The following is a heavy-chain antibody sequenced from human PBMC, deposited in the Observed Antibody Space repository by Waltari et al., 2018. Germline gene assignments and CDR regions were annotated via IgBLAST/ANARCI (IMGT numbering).Heavy chain of an antibody. V-gene: IGHV3-30*18. CDR2: KSYXXNKK. J-gene: IGHJ4*02. CDR1: GFTFGSYG. D-gene: IGHD3-3*01. Sequence: QVQLVESGGGVVQPGXSXRLSCAASGFTFGSYGXXWVRQGPGKGREGVATKSYXXNKKYYADAAKGRFTISRDRAKKTLDLQMXRLRVEDTAVYYCAKAXGSGFLVWELSLDXXXXGTLVTVSS. CDR3: AKAXGSGFLVWELSLDX.